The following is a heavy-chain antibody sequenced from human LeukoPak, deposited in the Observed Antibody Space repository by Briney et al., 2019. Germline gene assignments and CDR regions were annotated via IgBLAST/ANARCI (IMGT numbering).Heavy chain of an antibody. D-gene: IGHD2-2*01. Sequence: PGGSLRLSCAASGFTFSDYYMSWIRQAPGKGLEWVSYISSSSSYTSYADSVKGRFTISRDNAKNSLYLQMNSLRAEDTAVYYCARGYCSSTSCRPADYWGQGTLVTVSS. CDR2: ISSSSSYT. J-gene: IGHJ4*02. V-gene: IGHV3-11*06. CDR1: GFTFSDYY. CDR3: ARGYCSSTSCRPADY.